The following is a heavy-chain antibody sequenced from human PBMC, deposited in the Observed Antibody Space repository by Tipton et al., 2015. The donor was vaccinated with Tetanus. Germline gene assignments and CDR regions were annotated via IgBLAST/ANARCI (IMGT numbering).Heavy chain of an antibody. Sequence: SLRLSCAASGFSFSSYWMTWVRQAPGKGLEWVAVISYDGSNKYDAESVKGRLTISRDNSNNTLYVQMDSLRAEDTAVYYCARGPYHYGDYYFDYWGRGTLVTVSS. CDR3: ARGPYHYGDYYFDY. V-gene: IGHV3-30-3*01. J-gene: IGHJ4*02. D-gene: IGHD4-17*01. CDR2: ISYDGSNK. CDR1: GFSFSSYW.